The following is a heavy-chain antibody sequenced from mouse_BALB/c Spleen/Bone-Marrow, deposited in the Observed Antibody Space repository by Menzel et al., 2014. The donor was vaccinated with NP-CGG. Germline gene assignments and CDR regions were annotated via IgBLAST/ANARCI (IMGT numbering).Heavy chain of an antibody. J-gene: IGHJ4*01. V-gene: IGHV1S135*01. CDR2: IDPYNGGT. Sequence: EVKLMESGPELVKPGASVKVSCKASGYAFTSYNMYWVKQSHGKSLEWIGYIDPYNGGTSQNQKFKGKATLTVDKSSSTAYMHLSSLTFEDSAVYYCARDWDYYAMDYWGQGTSVTVSS. CDR3: ARDWDYYAMDY. CDR1: GYAFTSYN. D-gene: IGHD4-1*01.